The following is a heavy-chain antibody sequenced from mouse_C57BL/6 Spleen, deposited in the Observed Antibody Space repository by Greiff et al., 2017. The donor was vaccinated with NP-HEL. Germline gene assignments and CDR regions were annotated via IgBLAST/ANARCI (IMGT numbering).Heavy chain of an antibody. CDR1: GYTFTSYW. D-gene: IGHD1-1*01. V-gene: IGHV1-5*01. CDR3: TRWFTTVVEGFDY. J-gene: IGHJ2*01. Sequence: VQLQQSGTVLARPGASVKMSCKTSGYTFTSYWMHWVKQRPGQGLEWIGAIYPGNSDTSYNQKFKGKAKLTAVTSASTAYMELSSLTNEDSAVYYCTRWFTTVVEGFDYWGQGTTLTVSS. CDR2: IYPGNSDT.